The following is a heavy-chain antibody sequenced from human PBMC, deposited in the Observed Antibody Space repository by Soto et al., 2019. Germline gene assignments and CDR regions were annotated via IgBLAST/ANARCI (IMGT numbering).Heavy chain of an antibody. J-gene: IGHJ4*02. CDR2: INAGNGNT. D-gene: IGHD6-19*01. CDR3: ARVGIAVRGFDY. V-gene: IGHV1-3*01. Sequence: QVQLVQSGAEVKKPGASVKVSCKASGYTFTSYAMHWVRQAPGQRLEWMGWINAGNGNTKYSQKFQGRVTITRDTAASTAYMELSSLRSEATAVYYCARVGIAVRGFDYWGQGTLVTVSS. CDR1: GYTFTSYA.